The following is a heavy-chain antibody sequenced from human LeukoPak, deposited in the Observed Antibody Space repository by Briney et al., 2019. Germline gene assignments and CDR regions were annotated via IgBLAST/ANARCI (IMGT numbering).Heavy chain of an antibody. J-gene: IGHJ4*02. CDR3: ARDRSGWSLGIDY. CDR1: GGSISSYY. D-gene: IGHD6-19*01. V-gene: IGHV4-59*01. CDR2: IYYSGST. Sequence: SETLSHTCTVSGGSISSYYWSWIRQPPGKGLEWIGYIYYSGSTNYNPSLKSRVTISVDTSKNQFSLKLSSVTAADTAVYYCARDRSGWSLGIDYWGQGTLVTVSS.